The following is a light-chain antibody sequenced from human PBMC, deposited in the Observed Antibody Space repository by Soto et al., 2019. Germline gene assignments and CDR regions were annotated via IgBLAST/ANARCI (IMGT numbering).Light chain of an antibody. Sequence: ELVLTQSPGTLSLSPGERATLSCRASQSVSSNYLAWYQQKPGQAPRLLIYAASRRAAGIPDSFSGSGSGTDFTLTISGLEPEDFAVYFCQQYGRTPPTFGQGTKV. CDR1: QSVSSNY. J-gene: IGKJ1*01. V-gene: IGKV3-20*01. CDR3: QQYGRTPPT. CDR2: AAS.